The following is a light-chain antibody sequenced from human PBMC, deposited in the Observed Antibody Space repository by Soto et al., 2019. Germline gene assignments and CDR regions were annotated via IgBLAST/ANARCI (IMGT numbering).Light chain of an antibody. Sequence: QSALTQPASVSGSPGQSITISCTGTSSDVGSYNLVSWYQQHPGKAPKLMIYEGSKRPSGVSNRFSGSKSGNTASLTISGLQAEDEADYYCCSYAGSLRVFGGGTKLTV. CDR2: EGS. CDR1: SSDVGSYNL. V-gene: IGLV2-23*01. J-gene: IGLJ2*01. CDR3: CSYAGSLRV.